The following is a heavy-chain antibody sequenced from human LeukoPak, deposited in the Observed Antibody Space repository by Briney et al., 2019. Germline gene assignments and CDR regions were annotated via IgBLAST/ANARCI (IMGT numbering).Heavy chain of an antibody. CDR3: ARGLTVRVFDY. V-gene: IGHV4-34*01. Sequence: SETLSLTCAVYGGSFSGYYWSWIRQPPGKGLEWIGEINHSGSTNYNPSLKSRVTISVDTSKNQFSLKLSSVTAADTAVYYCARGLTVRVFDYWGQGTLVTVSS. CDR1: GGSFSGYY. J-gene: IGHJ4*02. CDR2: INHSGST. D-gene: IGHD4-17*01.